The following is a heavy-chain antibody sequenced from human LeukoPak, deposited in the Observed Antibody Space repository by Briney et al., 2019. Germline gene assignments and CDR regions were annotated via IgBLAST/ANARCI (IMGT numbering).Heavy chain of an antibody. J-gene: IGHJ4*02. D-gene: IGHD3-22*01. Sequence: PGGSLRLSCAASGFTFSSYEMNWVRQPPGKGLEWIGEINHSGSTNYNPSLKSRVTISVDTSKNQFSLKLSSVTAADTAVYYCARGRGRYYDSSVDDYWGQGTLVTVSS. CDR2: INHSGST. CDR3: ARGRGRYYDSSVDDY. CDR1: GFTFSSYE. V-gene: IGHV4-34*01.